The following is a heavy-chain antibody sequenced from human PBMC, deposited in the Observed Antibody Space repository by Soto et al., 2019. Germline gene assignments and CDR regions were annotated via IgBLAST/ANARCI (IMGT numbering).Heavy chain of an antibody. CDR1: GYTFTSYP. D-gene: IGHD6-6*01. J-gene: IGHJ4*02. Sequence: ASVKVSCKASGYTFTSYPMHWVRQAPGQRLEWMGWINVDNSNTKYSQKFQGRVTISRDTSVSTAYMELSSLRSEDTAVYYCAKKHSGSSLAYWGQGSLVTVSS. CDR2: INVDNSNT. V-gene: IGHV1-3*01. CDR3: AKKHSGSSLAY.